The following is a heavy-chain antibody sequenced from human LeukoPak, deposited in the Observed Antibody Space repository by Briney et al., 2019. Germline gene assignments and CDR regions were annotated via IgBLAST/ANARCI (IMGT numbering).Heavy chain of an antibody. D-gene: IGHD2-15*01. CDR2: ISSSSSTI. V-gene: IGHV3-48*01. CDR3: ARDQQWWAPSANDAFDI. J-gene: IGHJ3*02. CDR1: GFTFSSYS. Sequence: RTGGSLRLSCAASGFTFSSYSMNWVRQAPGKGLEWVSYISSSSSTIYYADSVKGRFTISRDNAKNSLYLQMNSLRAEDTAVYYCARDQQWWAPSANDAFDIWGQGTMVTVSS.